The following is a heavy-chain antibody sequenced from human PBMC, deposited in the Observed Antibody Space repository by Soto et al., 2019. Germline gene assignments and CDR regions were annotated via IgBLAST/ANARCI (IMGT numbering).Heavy chain of an antibody. D-gene: IGHD6-19*01. CDR1: GFICSDYY. CDR2: IKNKAKSYAT. CDR3: TRGSSGQAVANYYGMDV. Sequence: GGSLRLSCAASGFICSDYYIDWVRQAPGKGPEWVGRIKNKAKSYATEYAASVTGRFTISRDNSKNSVFLQMNRLKTEDTAVYYCTRGSSGQAVANYYGMDVWGQGTTVTVSS. J-gene: IGHJ6*02. V-gene: IGHV3-72*01.